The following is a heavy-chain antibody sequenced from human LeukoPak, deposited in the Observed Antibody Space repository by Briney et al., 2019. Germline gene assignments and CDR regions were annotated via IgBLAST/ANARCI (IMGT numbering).Heavy chain of an antibody. D-gene: IGHD1-26*01. V-gene: IGHV3-7*01. CDR2: IKENGSGK. Sequence: GGSLRLSCVASGFSFSTSSMTWVRQSPGKGLEWLANIKENGSGKVYVDSVKGRFTISRDNAKNSLYLQMNTLRVDDSAVYYCARDPYSGKYGAFDIWGQGTMVTISS. CDR3: ARDPYSGKYGAFDI. J-gene: IGHJ3*02. CDR1: GFSFSTSS.